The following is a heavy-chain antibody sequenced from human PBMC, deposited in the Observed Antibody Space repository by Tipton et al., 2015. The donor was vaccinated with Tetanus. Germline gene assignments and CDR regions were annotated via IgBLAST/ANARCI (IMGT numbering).Heavy chain of an antibody. CDR2: IYQTDST. D-gene: IGHD5-18*01. CDR1: GGLITTGGYS. CDR3: VRGRGLGAYSYGFEY. J-gene: IGHJ4*02. Sequence: TLSLTCNVSGGLITTGGYSWGWIRQPPGQGLEWLGYIYQTDSTYSNPSVRSRLTLSLQRSKKQVSLKLSSVTAADTAVYYCVRGRGLGAYSYGFEYWGQGALVTVSS. V-gene: IGHV4-30-2*01.